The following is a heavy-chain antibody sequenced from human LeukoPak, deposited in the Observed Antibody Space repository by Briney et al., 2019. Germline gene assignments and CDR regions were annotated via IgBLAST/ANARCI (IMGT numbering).Heavy chain of an antibody. V-gene: IGHV1-69*13. CDR1: GGTFSSYA. CDR2: IIPIFGTA. Sequence: ASVKVSCKASGGTFSSYAISWVRQAPGQGLEWMGGIIPIFGTANYAQKFQGRVTITADESTSTAYMELSSLRSEDTAVYYCARGDDYGGDYHYYYYMDVWGKGTTVTVSS. J-gene: IGHJ6*03. D-gene: IGHD4-23*01. CDR3: ARGDDYGGDYHYYYYMDV.